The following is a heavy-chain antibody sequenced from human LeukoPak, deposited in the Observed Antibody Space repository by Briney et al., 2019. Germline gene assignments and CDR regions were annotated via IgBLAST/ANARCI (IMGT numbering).Heavy chain of an antibody. CDR3: SRVGYCTGGNCYLDF. Sequence: PGGSLRLSCTASGLTFGDYAMNWVRQAPGKGLEWVGFIRSRPYGGTTEFAASVKDRFTISRDDSKSIAYLQMNSLKTEDTAVYYCSRVGYCTGGNCYLDFWGQGTLVTVSS. J-gene: IGHJ4*02. D-gene: IGHD2-8*02. CDR1: GLTFGDYA. CDR2: IRSRPYGGTT. V-gene: IGHV3-49*04.